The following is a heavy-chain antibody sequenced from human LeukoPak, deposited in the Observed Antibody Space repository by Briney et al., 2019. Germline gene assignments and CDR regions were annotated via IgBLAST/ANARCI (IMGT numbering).Heavy chain of an antibody. Sequence: PGGSLRLSCAASGFTFSSYGMHWVRQAPGKGLEWVAFIRYDGSNKYYADSVKGRFTISRDNSKNTLYLQMNSLRAEDTTVYYCAKKITMVRGVIIGRNYYYYMDVWGKGTTVTISS. J-gene: IGHJ6*03. CDR1: GFTFSSYG. D-gene: IGHD3-10*01. V-gene: IGHV3-30*02. CDR3: AKKITMVRGVIIGRNYYYYMDV. CDR2: IRYDGSNK.